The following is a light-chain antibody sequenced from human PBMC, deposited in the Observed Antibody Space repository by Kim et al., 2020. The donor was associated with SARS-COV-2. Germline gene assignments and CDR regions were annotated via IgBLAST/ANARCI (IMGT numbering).Light chain of an antibody. J-gene: IGLJ3*02. CDR2: AVS. V-gene: IGLV2-14*04. CDR3: SSYTRSGTLYEV. CDR1: SSDIGDYKY. Sequence: SITISCAGSSSDIGDYKYVSWYQQHPGKAPKLIISAVSDRPSGISNRFSGSKSGNTASLTISRLQAEDEADYYCSSYTRSGTLYEVFGGGTQLTVL.